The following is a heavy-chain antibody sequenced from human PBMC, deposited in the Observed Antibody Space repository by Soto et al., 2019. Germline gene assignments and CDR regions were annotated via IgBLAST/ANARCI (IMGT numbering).Heavy chain of an antibody. Sequence: GASVKVSCKASGGTFSSYTISWVRQAPGQGLEWMGRIIPILGIANYAQKFQGRVAITADKSTSTAYMELSSLRSEDTAVYYCASGGYIAAAGYYFDYWGQGTLVTVSS. V-gene: IGHV1-69*02. CDR1: GGTFSSYT. CDR3: ASGGYIAAAGYYFDY. D-gene: IGHD6-13*01. J-gene: IGHJ4*02. CDR2: IIPILGIA.